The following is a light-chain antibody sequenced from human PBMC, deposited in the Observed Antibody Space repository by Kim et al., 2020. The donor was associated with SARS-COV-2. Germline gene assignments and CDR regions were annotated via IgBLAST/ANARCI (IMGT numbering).Light chain of an antibody. CDR1: QSVSSY. V-gene: IGKV3-11*01. CDR3: QQRSNWYT. Sequence: LSLAPGERATLSCRASQSVSSYFAWYQQKPGQAPRLLIYDAANRATGIPARFSGSGSGTDFTLTISSLEPGDFAVYYCQQRSNWYTFGQGTKLEI. J-gene: IGKJ2*01. CDR2: DAA.